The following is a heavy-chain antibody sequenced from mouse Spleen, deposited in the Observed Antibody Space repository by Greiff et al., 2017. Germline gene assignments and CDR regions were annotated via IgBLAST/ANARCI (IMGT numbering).Heavy chain of an antibody. V-gene: IGHV3-6*01. CDR3: ARMGDYDDVPFAY. Sequence: EVKLVESGPGLVKPSQSLSLTCSVTGYSITSGYYWNWIRQFPGNKLEWMGYISYDGSNNYNPSLKNRISITRDTSKNQFFLKLNSVTTEDTATYYCARMGDYDDVPFAYWGQGTLVTVSA. CDR1: GYSITSGYY. D-gene: IGHD2-4*01. CDR2: ISYDGSN. J-gene: IGHJ3*01.